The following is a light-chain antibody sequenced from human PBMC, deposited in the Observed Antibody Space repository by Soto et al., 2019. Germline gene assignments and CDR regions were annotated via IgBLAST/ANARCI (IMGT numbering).Light chain of an antibody. Sequence: LLTQSPGTLSLSPGERATLSCRASQRVSSNYLAWYQQKPGQAPRLLISGASSRAAGIPDRFSGTISRLEPDDFAMYHCQQYGDSPPTFGQGTKVDIK. V-gene: IGKV3-20*01. J-gene: IGKJ1*01. CDR2: GAS. CDR3: QQYGDSPPT. CDR1: QRVSSNY.